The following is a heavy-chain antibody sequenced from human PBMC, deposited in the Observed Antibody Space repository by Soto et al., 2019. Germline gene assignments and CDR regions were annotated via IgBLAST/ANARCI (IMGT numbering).Heavy chain of an antibody. J-gene: IGHJ4*02. V-gene: IGHV3-48*01. CDR3: AKGGRQWLVTSDFNY. D-gene: IGHD6-19*01. CDR1: GFPFSTYS. Sequence: GGSLRLSCAASGFPFSTYSMNWFRQAPGKGLEWVSYISSSSSTIFYTDSVKGRFTISRDSSKNTVSLEMTSLRAEDTAVYYCAKGGRQWLVTSDFNYWGQGALVTVSS. CDR2: ISSSSSTI.